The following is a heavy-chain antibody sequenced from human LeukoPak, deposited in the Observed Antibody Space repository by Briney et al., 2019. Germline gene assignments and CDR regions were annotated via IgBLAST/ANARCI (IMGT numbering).Heavy chain of an antibody. V-gene: IGHV4-4*07. CDR1: GGSFSTYS. CDR3: ARVASGDYSPFDY. Sequence: PSETLSLTCTVSGGSFSTYSWIWIRQPAGKGLEWIGRIYTSGSTKYNPSLKSRVTISADKSKNQFSLKLSPVTAADTAVYYCARVASGDYSPFDYWGQGTLVTVSS. J-gene: IGHJ4*02. CDR2: IYTSGST. D-gene: IGHD1-26*01.